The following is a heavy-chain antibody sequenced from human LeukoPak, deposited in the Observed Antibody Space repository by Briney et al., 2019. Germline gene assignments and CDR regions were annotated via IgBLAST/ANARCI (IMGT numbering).Heavy chain of an antibody. J-gene: IGHJ4*02. V-gene: IGHV3-30*03. CDR3: WSRYY. CDR2: IAYEGGNQ. CDR1: GVSFSGNG. Sequence: GGSLRLSSSVSGVSFSGNGMHWVRQPPREGREWVTGIAYEGGNQDYAESVRGRFTISRDNTKNTLYLQMNGLGVEDTAMYYCWSRYYRGQGTLVSVSS.